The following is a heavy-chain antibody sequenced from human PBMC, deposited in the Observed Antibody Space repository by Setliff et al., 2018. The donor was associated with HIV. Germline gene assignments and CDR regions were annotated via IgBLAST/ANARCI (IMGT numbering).Heavy chain of an antibody. CDR1: GGSFSGYY. D-gene: IGHD5-12*01. J-gene: IGHJ3*02. Sequence: NPSETLSLTCAVSGGSFSGYYWSWIRQPPGKGLEWIGEINQSGGINYNPSLKSRVTISIDTFKNQFSMKLYSVTAAGTAVYYCATASGYDLFMGAFDIWGQGTMVTVSS. CDR3: ATASGYDLFMGAFDI. CDR2: INQSGGI. V-gene: IGHV4-34*01.